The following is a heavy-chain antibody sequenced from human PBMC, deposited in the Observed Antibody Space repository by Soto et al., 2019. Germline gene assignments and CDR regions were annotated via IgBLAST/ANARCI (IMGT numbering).Heavy chain of an antibody. CDR3: ARNRGGITGTNFDY. J-gene: IGHJ4*02. CDR1: GGTFSIYT. D-gene: IGHD1-7*01. CDR2: IIPILGIA. Sequence: QVQLVQSGAEVKKPGSSVKVSCKASGGTFSIYTISWVRQAPGQWLEWMGRIIPILGIANYAQKFQGRVTITADKSTSTAYMELSSLRSEDTAVYYCARNRGGITGTNFDYWGQGTLVTVSS. V-gene: IGHV1-69*02.